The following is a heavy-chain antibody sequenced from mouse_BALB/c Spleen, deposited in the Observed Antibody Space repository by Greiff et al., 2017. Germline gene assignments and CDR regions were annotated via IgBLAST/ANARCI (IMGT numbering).Heavy chain of an antibody. CDR3: ARHDGYYDPHWYFDV. CDR2: ISNGGGST. D-gene: IGHD2-3*01. J-gene: IGHJ1*01. CDR1: GFTFSSYT. Sequence: EVHLVESGGGLVQPGGSLKLSCAASGFTFSSYTMSWVRQTPEKRLEWVAYISNGGGSTYYPDTVKGRFTISRDNAKNTLYLQMSSLKSEDTAMYYCARHDGYYDPHWYFDVWGAGTTVTVSS. V-gene: IGHV5-12-2*01.